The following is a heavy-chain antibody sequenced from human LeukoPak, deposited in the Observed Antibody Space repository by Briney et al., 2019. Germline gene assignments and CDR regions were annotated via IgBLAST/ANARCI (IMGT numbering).Heavy chain of an antibody. CDR1: GGSFSGYY. V-gene: IGHV4-34*01. J-gene: IGHJ5*02. Sequence: SETLSLTCAVYGGSFSGYYWSWIRQPPGKGLEWIGEINHSGSTNYNPSLKSRVTISVDTSKNQFSLKLSSVTAADTAVYYCATGLRSPEVRGVTTRFDPWSQGTLVTVSS. CDR3: ATGLRSPEVRGVTTRFDP. CDR2: INHSGST. D-gene: IGHD3-10*01.